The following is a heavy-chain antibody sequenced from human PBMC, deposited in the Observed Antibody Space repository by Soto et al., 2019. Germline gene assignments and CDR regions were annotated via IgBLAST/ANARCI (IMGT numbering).Heavy chain of an antibody. CDR3: ARDYDFWSGYLLGMDV. D-gene: IGHD3-3*01. J-gene: IGHJ6*02. CDR1: GFTFSDYY. Sequence: GGSLRLSCAASGFTFSDYYMSWIRQAPGTGLEWVSYISSSSSYTNYADSVKGRFTISRDNAQNSLYLQMNSLRAEDTAVYYCARDYDFWSGYLLGMDVWGQGTTVTAP. V-gene: IGHV3-11*06. CDR2: ISSSSSYT.